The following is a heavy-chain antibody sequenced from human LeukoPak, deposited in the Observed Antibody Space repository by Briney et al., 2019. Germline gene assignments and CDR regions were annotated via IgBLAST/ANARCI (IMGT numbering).Heavy chain of an antibody. CDR1: GFTFSTYG. Sequence: GGSLRLSCAASGFTFSTYGMHWVRQAPGKGLEWVAVISYAGSNYYYADSVKGRFTISRDNSKNTLSLQMNSLRAEDTAVYYCARDTPAGTLDYWGQGTLVTVSS. V-gene: IGHV3-30*03. CDR3: ARDTPAGTLDY. J-gene: IGHJ4*02. CDR2: ISYAGSNY. D-gene: IGHD1-1*01.